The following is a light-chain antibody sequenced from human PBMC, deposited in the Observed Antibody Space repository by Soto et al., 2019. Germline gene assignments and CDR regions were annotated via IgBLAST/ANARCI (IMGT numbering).Light chain of an antibody. V-gene: IGKV3-20*01. Sequence: IVLTQSPGTLFLSPGERATLSCRASQNIGTYLAWYQQKPGQAPSLLIFGASTRANGVPDRFSGSGSRTDFTLTISRLDPEDFAVYYCQQYGTSPRWTFGQGTNGGYQ. CDR1: QNIGTY. J-gene: IGKJ1*01. CDR3: QQYGTSPRWT. CDR2: GAS.